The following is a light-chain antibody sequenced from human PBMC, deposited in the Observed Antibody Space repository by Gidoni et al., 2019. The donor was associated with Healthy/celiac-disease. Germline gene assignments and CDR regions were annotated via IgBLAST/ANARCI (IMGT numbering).Light chain of an antibody. J-gene: IGKJ4*01. CDR3: QQRSNWPLT. V-gene: IGKV3-11*01. CDR1: HRVSSY. Sequence: EIVFPPSPATLSLSPWERATLSCRASHRVSSYLAWYQQKPGQAPRLLIYDASNRATGIPAMFSGSGSGTDFTLTISSLEPEDFAVYYWQQRSNWPLTFGGXTKVEIK. CDR2: DAS.